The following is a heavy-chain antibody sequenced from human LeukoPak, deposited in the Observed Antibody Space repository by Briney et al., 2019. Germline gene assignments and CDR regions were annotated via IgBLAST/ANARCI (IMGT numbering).Heavy chain of an antibody. CDR1: GFTFSRYS. J-gene: IGHJ3*02. Sequence: GGSLSLSCAASGFTFSRYSMNWVRQAPGKGLEWVSSISSSGDYISHADSVKGRFTTSRDNAKNSLYLQMNSLRAEDTAVYYCVASVVRDFDIWGQGTMVTVSS. D-gene: IGHD4-23*01. V-gene: IGHV3-21*01. CDR3: VASVVRDFDI. CDR2: ISSSGDYI.